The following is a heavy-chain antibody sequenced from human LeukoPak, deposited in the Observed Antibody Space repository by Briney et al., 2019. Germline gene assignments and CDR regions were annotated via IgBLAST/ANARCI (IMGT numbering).Heavy chain of an antibody. CDR2: IRHDGSNK. CDR3: ASRNYYDTSGPLWYYGMDV. Sequence: GGSLRLSCAASGFTFSSYGMHWVRQAPGKGLEWVACIRHDGSNKYYADSVKGRFTISRDNSKNTLYLQMNSLRAEDTAVYYCASRNYYDTSGPLWYYGMDVWGQGTTVTVSS. CDR1: GFTFSSYG. V-gene: IGHV3-30*02. D-gene: IGHD3-22*01. J-gene: IGHJ6*02.